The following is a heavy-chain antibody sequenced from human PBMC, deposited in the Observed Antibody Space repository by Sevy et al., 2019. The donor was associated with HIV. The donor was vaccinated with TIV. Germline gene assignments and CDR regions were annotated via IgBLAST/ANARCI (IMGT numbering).Heavy chain of an antibody. Sequence: GGSLRLSCAASGFTFSSYSMNWVRQAPGKGLEWVSYISSSSSYIYYTDSVKGRFTISRDNAKNSLYLQMDSLRAEDTAVYYCARGSLYYYYMDVWGKGTTVTVSS. CDR2: ISSSSSYI. D-gene: IGHD3-10*01. J-gene: IGHJ6*03. CDR3: ARGSLYYYYMDV. CDR1: GFTFSSYS. V-gene: IGHV3-21*01.